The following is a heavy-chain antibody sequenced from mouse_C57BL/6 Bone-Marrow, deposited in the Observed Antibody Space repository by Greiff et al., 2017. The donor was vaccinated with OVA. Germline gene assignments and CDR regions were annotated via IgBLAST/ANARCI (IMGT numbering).Heavy chain of an antibody. CDR3: AISFAY. CDR1: GYTFTSYG. Sequence: VQLQQSGAELARPGASVKLSCKASGYTFTSYGISWVKQRTGQGLEWIGEIYPRSGNTYYNEKFQGKATLTADKSSSTAYMELRSLTSEDSAVYFCAISFAYWGQGTLVTVSA. V-gene: IGHV1-81*01. CDR2: IYPRSGNT. J-gene: IGHJ3*01.